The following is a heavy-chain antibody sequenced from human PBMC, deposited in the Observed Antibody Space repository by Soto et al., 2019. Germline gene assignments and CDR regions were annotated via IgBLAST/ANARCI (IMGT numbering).Heavy chain of an antibody. CDR3: ARDLAKGGGSAGFDY. V-gene: IGHV1-2*02. D-gene: IGHD1-26*01. CDR1: GYTFTVYY. CDR2: INPKSGGT. J-gene: IGHJ4*02. Sequence: SVKVSCKASGYTFTVYYMHWVRQAPGQGLEWMGWINPKSGGTMYPQKFQGRVTMTWDTSISTAYMALTRLRSDDTAVYYCARDLAKGGGSAGFDYWGKGALVTFCS.